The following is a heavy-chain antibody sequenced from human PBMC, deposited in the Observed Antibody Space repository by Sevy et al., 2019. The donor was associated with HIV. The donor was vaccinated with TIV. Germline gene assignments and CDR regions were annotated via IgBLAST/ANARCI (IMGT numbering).Heavy chain of an antibody. V-gene: IGHV4-59*01. D-gene: IGHD6-6*01. CDR3: ATSIAARIYWSFDL. Sequence: SETLSLTCTVSGGSISSYDWTWIRQPPGKGLEWIGNIYYRGSTNYNPSLKSRVTISVDTSKNQFSLKLSSVTAADTAVYYCATSIAARIYWSFDLWGRGALVTVSS. J-gene: IGHJ2*01. CDR1: GGSISSYD. CDR2: IYYRGST.